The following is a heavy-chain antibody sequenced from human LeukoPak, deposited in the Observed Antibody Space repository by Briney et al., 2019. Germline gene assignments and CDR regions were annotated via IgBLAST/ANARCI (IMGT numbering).Heavy chain of an antibody. CDR2: ISWNSGSI. V-gene: IGHV3-9*01. CDR1: GFTFDDYV. CDR3: AREELFHGQLGS. J-gene: IGHJ5*02. Sequence: PGGSLRLSCAASGFTFDDYVMYWVRQAPGKGLEWVSGISWNSGSIGYADSVKGRFTISRDNAKNTLYLQMNSLRAEDTAVYYCAREELFHGQLGSWGQGTLVTVSS. D-gene: IGHD6-13*01.